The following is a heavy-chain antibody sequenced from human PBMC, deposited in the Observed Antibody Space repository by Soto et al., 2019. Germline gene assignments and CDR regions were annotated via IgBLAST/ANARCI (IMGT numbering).Heavy chain of an antibody. Sequence: TLSLTCAVSGGSISSGGYSWSWIRQPPGKGLEWIGYIYHSGSTYYNPSFKSRVTISVDRSKNQFSLKLSSVTAADTAVYYCARDSSSLGGWFDPWGQGTLVTVSS. D-gene: IGHD6-6*01. CDR3: ARDSSSLGGWFDP. J-gene: IGHJ5*02. V-gene: IGHV4-30-2*01. CDR1: GGSISSGGYS. CDR2: IYHSGST.